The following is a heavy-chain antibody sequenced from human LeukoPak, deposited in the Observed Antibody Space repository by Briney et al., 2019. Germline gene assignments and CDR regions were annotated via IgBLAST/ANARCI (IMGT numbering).Heavy chain of an antibody. CDR3: VVAVAGTGVDY. J-gene: IGHJ4*02. D-gene: IGHD6-19*01. Sequence: GASVKVSCKGSGYTFTSYAMNWVRQAPGQGLEWMGWINTNTGNPTYAQGFTGRFVFSLDTPVSTAYLQISSLKAEDTAVYYCVVAVAGTGVDYWGQGTLVTVSS. CDR2: INTNTGNP. CDR1: GYTFTSYA. V-gene: IGHV7-4-1*02.